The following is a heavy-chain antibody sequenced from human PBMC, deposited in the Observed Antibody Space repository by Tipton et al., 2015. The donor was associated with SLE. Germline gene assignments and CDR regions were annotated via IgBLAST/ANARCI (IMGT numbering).Heavy chain of an antibody. D-gene: IGHD6-6*01. CDR2: IYYSGST. CDR1: GGSISSYY. CDR3: ARDRVAALYYYGMDV. V-gene: IGHV4-59*01. J-gene: IGHJ6*02. Sequence: TLSLTCTVSGGSISSYYWSWIRQPPGKGLEWIGYIYYSGSTNYNPSLKSRVTISVDTPKNQFSLKLSSVTAADTAVYYCARDRVAALYYYGMDVWGQGTTVTVSS.